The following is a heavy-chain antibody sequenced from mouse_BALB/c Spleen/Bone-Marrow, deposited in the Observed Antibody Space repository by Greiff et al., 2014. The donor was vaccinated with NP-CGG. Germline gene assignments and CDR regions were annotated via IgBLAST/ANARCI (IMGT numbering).Heavy chain of an antibody. CDR1: GYTFTSYT. D-gene: IGHD2-14*01. CDR3: ARSAYYRSLFAY. J-gene: IGHJ3*01. V-gene: IGHV1-4*01. Sequence: VKLQESGAELARPGASVKMSCKASGYTFTSYTMHWVKQRPGQGLEWIGYINPSSGYANYNQKFKDKATLTADKSSSTAYMQLSGLTSEDSAVYYCARSAYYRSLFAYWGQGILVTVSA. CDR2: INPSSGYA.